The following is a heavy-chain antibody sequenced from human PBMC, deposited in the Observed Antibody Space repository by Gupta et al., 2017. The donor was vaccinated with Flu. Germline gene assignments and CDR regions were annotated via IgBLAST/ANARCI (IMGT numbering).Heavy chain of an antibody. V-gene: IGHV3-33*01. Sequence: QVHLVESGGAVVQPGRSLTLSCEASGFPFRNYGMHWVRQSPGKGLEWVAVIWDNGSREYYADSVRARFSVSRDNSNNRLYLQMNGLLVEDTAIYYCARLRGSDLDLDNWGQGTLVTVSS. CDR2: IWDNGSRE. CDR1: GFPFRNYG. CDR3: ARLRGSDLDLDN. D-gene: IGHD2-21*01. J-gene: IGHJ4*02.